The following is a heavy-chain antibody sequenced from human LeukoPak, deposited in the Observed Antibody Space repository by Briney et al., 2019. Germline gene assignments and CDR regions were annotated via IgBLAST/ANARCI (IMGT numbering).Heavy chain of an antibody. V-gene: IGHV3-49*04. Sequence: GGSLRLSCTASGFTFGDYAMSWVRQAPGKGLEWVGFIRSKAYGGTTEYAATVKGRFTISRDDSKSIAYLQMNSLKTEDTAVYYCTRDHIVVVPAAMRPYYYYGMGVWGKGTTVTVSS. CDR3: TRDHIVVVPAAMRPYYYYGMGV. CDR1: GFTFGDYA. CDR2: IRSKAYGGTT. J-gene: IGHJ6*04. D-gene: IGHD2-2*01.